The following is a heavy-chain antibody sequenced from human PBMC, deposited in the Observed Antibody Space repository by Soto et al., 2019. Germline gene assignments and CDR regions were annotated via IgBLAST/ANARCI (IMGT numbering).Heavy chain of an antibody. V-gene: IGHV1-69*06. J-gene: IGHJ5*02. CDR3: ARDWGRLYYYGSGSGWFDP. D-gene: IGHD3-10*01. Sequence: SVKGSCKASGGTFSSYAISWGRQAPVQGLEWMGGIVPIFGTANYAQKFQGRVTITADKSASTAYMELSSLRSEDTAVYYCARDWGRLYYYGSGSGWFDPWGQGTLVTVSS. CDR2: IVPIFGTA. CDR1: GGTFSSYA.